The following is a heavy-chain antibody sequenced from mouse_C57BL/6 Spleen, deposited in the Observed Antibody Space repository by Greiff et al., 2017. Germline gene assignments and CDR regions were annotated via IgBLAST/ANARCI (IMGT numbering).Heavy chain of an antibody. D-gene: IGHD1-1*01. J-gene: IGHJ1*03. CDR1: GFTFSSYG. CDR3: AGQGDYYGSSSLWYFDV. CDR2: ISSGGSYT. Sequence: EVKLVESGGDLVKPGGSLKLSCAASGFTFSSYGMSWVRQTPDQRLEWVATISSGGSYTYYPDSVKGRFTISRDTAKNTLYLRMSSLKSEDTAMYYCAGQGDYYGSSSLWYFDVWGTGTPVTVSS. V-gene: IGHV5-6*01.